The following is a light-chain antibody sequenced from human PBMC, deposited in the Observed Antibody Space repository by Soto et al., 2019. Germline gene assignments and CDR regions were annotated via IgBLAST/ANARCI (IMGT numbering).Light chain of an antibody. CDR3: CSYAGSSVWV. V-gene: IGLV2-23*01. Sequence: QSVLTQPASVSGSPGQSISISCTGTSSDVGSFNLVSWYQQYPGKAPKLMIYEGTKRPSGVSNRFSGSKSANTASLTISGLQAEDEADYYCCSYAGSSVWVFGGGTKLTVL. CDR1: SSDVGSFNL. J-gene: IGLJ3*02. CDR2: EGT.